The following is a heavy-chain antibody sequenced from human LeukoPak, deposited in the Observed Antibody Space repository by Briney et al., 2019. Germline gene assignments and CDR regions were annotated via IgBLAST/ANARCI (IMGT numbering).Heavy chain of an antibody. Sequence: GGSLRLSCAASGFTFSNAWMSWVRQAPGKGLEWVGRIKSKTDGGTTDYDAPVKGRFTISRDDSKNTLYLQMNSLKTEDTAVYYCTTTESYYYDSSGYYLPFDYWGQGTLVTVSS. V-gene: IGHV3-15*01. CDR2: IKSKTDGGTT. D-gene: IGHD3-22*01. CDR1: GFTFSNAW. J-gene: IGHJ4*02. CDR3: TTTESYYYDSSGYYLPFDY.